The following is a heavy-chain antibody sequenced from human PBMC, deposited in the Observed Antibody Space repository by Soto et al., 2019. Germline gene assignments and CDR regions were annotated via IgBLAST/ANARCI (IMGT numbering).Heavy chain of an antibody. V-gene: IGHV4-31*03. CDR2: IYYSGST. D-gene: IGHD3-3*01. CDR3: ARDPHAQKAGTFFGSGSYYYYGMDV. Sequence: SETLSLTCTVSGGSISSGGYYWSWIRQHPGKGLEWIGYIYYSGSTYYNPSLKSRVTISVDTSKNQFSLKLSSVTAADTAVYYCARDPHAQKAGTFFGSGSYYYYGMDVWGQGTTVTVSS. J-gene: IGHJ6*02. CDR1: GGSISSGGYY.